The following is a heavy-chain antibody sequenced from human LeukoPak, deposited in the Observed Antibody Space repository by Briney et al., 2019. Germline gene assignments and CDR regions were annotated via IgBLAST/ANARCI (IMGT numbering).Heavy chain of an antibody. D-gene: IGHD3-3*01. J-gene: IGHJ4*02. CDR3: ITPSGALTKLSPSFGG. Sequence: GGSLRLSCATSGFTFSDAWMTWVRQAPGKGLEWLGRIKSKADGETIDYAAPVKGRFTISRDDSKNTLYLQMNSLKNEDTATYFCITPSGALTKLSPSFGGWGQGTLVTVSS. V-gene: IGHV3-15*01. CDR1: GFTFSDAW. CDR2: IKSKADGETI.